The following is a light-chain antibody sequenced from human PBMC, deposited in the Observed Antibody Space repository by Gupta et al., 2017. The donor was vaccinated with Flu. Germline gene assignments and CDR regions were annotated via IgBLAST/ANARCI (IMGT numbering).Light chain of an antibody. CDR1: QNIDGW. Sequence: DIRMTQSPSTLSASIGDTVTISCRASQNIDGWLAWYQLKPGKAPKLLIYKASSLENGVPSRFSGSGSGTIFTLTITGLQRDDSATYFCHQYFSYRTFGQGTKVEIK. CDR2: KAS. J-gene: IGKJ1*01. CDR3: HQYFSYRT. V-gene: IGKV1-5*03.